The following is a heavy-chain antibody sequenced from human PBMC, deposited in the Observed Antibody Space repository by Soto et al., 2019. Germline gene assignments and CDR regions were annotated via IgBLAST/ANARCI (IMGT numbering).Heavy chain of an antibody. Sequence: QVQLVESGGGVVQPGRSLRLSCAASGFTFISYGMHWVRQAPGKGLEWVAGIWYDGSNKYYADSVKGRFTISRDNCKDALYLEMNSLRAEDRAVYYCARGGSGSYSIDYWGQGTLVTVSS. V-gene: IGHV3-33*01. CDR1: GFTFISYG. D-gene: IGHD3-10*01. J-gene: IGHJ4*02. CDR3: ARGGSGSYSIDY. CDR2: IWYDGSNK.